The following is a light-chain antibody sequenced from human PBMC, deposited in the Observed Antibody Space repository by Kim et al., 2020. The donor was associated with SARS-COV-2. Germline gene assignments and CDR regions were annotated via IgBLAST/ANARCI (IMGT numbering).Light chain of an antibody. J-gene: IGLJ3*02. CDR1: SSDVGGYNY. CDR2: DVS. V-gene: IGLV2-14*03. CDR3: SSYTSSSWV. Sequence: QSALTQPASVSGSPGQSITISCTGTSSDVGGYNYVSWYQQHPGKAPKLMIHDVSNRPSGFSNRFSGSKSGNTASLTISGLQAEDEADYYCSSYTSSSWVFGGGTKVTVL.